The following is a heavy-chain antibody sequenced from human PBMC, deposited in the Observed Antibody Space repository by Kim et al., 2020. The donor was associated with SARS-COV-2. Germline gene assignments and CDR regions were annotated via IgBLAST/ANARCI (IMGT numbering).Heavy chain of an antibody. Sequence: TTDPHSVRSRFTISRDNSKNPLYRQMNSLGAEDTALYYCAKGAGIDDWGQGTLVTVSS. V-gene: IGHV3-23*01. CDR2: T. J-gene: IGHJ4*02. D-gene: IGHD6-19*01. CDR3: AKGAGIDD.